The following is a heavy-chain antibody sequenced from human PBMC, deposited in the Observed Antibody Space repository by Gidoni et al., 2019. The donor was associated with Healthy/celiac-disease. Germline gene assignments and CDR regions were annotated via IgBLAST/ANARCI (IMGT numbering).Heavy chain of an antibody. J-gene: IGHJ3*02. CDR2: IKSKTDGGTT. Sequence: APGKGLEWVGRIKSKTDGGTTDYAAPVKGRFTISRDDSKNTLYLQMNSLKTEDTAVYYCTTDPTTMVVTWGGAFDIWGQGTMVTVSS. D-gene: IGHD3-10*01. V-gene: IGHV3-15*01. CDR3: TTDPTTMVVTWGGAFDI.